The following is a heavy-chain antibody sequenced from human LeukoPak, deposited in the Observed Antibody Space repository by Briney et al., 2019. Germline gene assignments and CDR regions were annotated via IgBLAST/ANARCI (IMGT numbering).Heavy chain of an antibody. Sequence: PSETLSLTCTASGYSISSGYYWGWIRQPPGKGLEWIGSIYHSGSTYYNPSLKSRVTISVDTSKNQFSLKLSSVTAADTAVYYCARANFDYGDYVGKVHQYYFDYWGQGTLVTVSS. CDR2: IYHSGST. J-gene: IGHJ4*02. D-gene: IGHD4-17*01. CDR3: ARANFDYGDYVGKVHQYYFDY. V-gene: IGHV4-38-2*02. CDR1: GYSISSGYY.